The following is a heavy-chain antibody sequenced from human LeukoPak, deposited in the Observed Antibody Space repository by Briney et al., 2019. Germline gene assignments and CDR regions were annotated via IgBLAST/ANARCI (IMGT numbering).Heavy chain of an antibody. Sequence: GRSLRLSCAASGFTFSSYGMHWVRQAPGKGLEWVAVISYDGSNKYYADSVKGRFTISRDNSKNTLYLQMNSLRAEDTAVYYCAKDLEGEQQLVIDYWGQGTLVTVSS. V-gene: IGHV3-30*18. CDR2: ISYDGSNK. J-gene: IGHJ4*02. CDR3: AKDLEGEQQLVIDY. CDR1: GFTFSSYG. D-gene: IGHD6-13*01.